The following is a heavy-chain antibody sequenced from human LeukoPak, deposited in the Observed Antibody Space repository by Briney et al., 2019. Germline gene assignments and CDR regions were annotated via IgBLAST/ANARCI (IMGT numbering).Heavy chain of an antibody. CDR3: ARDRTMVRGVISYY. V-gene: IGHV1-18*01. Sequence: ASVKVSCKGSGYTFTNYAISWVRQAPGQGLEWMGWTSVYKGNTNYAQKSQGRVTMTTDTSTSTAYMELRSLRSDDTAVYYCARDRTMVRGVISYYWGQGTLVTVSS. CDR2: TSVYKGNT. J-gene: IGHJ4*02. CDR1: GYTFTNYA. D-gene: IGHD3-10*01.